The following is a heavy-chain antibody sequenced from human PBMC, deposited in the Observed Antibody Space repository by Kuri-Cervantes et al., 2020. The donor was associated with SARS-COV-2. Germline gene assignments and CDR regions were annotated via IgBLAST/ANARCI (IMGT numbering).Heavy chain of an antibody. D-gene: IGHD2-15*01. CDR1: GFTFDDYA. V-gene: IGHV3-9*01. CDR2: ISWNSGSI. CDR3: AKDMESGGSYSTFDY. J-gene: IGHJ4*02. Sequence: GGSLRLSCATSGFTFDDYAMHWVRQAPGKGLEWVSGISWNSGSIGYADSVKGRFTISRDNAKNSLYLQMNSLIAEDTALYYCAKDMESGGSYSTFDYWGQGTLVTVSS.